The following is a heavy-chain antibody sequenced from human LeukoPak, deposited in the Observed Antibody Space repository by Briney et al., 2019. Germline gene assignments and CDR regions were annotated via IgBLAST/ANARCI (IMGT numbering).Heavy chain of an antibody. V-gene: IGHV3-21*01. J-gene: IGHJ4*02. CDR1: GFTFSSYS. CDR3: ARDSSGWYDY. Sequence: GGSLRLSCAASGFTFSSYSMNWVRQAPRKGLEWVSSISSSSSYIYYADSVKGRFTISRDNAKNSLYLQMNSLRAEDTAVYYCARDSSGWYDYWGQGTLVTVSS. CDR2: ISSSSSYI. D-gene: IGHD6-19*01.